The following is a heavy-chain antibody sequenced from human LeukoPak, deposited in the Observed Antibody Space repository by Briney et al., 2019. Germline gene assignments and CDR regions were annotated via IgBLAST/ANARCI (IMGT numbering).Heavy chain of an antibody. Sequence: GGSLRLPCAASGFTFSSYWMHWVRQAPGKGLVWVSRINSDGSSTSYADSVKGRFTISGDNAKNTLYLQMNSLRAEDTAVYYCAGASAYQLRLHYYYGMDVWGQGTTVTVSS. D-gene: IGHD2-2*01. V-gene: IGHV3-74*01. CDR3: AGASAYQLRLHYYYGMDV. CDR1: GFTFSSYW. CDR2: INSDGSST. J-gene: IGHJ6*02.